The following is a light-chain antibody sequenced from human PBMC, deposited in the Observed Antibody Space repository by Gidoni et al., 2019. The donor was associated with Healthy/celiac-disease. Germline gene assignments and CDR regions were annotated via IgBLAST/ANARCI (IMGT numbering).Light chain of an antibody. CDR3: QQYDNLPWT. J-gene: IGKJ1*01. CDR2: DAS. Sequence: DTQMTQSPSSLSASVGDRGTITCQASQDISNYLNWYQQKPGKAPKLLIYDASNLATGVPSRFRGSGSGTDFTFTIISLQPEDIATYYCQQYDNLPWTFGQGTKVEIK. CDR1: QDISNY. V-gene: IGKV1-33*01.